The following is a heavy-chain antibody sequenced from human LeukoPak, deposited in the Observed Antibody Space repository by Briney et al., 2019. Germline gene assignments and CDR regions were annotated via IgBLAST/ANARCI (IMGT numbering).Heavy chain of an antibody. CDR3: ERGYGDR. J-gene: IGHJ5*02. CDR1: GFTFSSYR. D-gene: IGHD4-17*01. Sequence: GGSLRLSCAASGFTFSSYRMNWVRQAPGKGLEWVSYISSSSSTIYYADSAKGRFTISRDNAKNSLYLQMNSLRAEDTAVYYCERGYGDRWGQGTLVTVSS. CDR2: ISSSSSTI. V-gene: IGHV3-48*01.